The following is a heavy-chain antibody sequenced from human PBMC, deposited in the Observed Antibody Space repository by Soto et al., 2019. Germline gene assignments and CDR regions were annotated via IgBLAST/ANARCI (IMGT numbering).Heavy chain of an antibody. Sequence: GGSLRLSCAASGFTFSSYGMHWVRQAPGKGLEWVAVISYDGSNKYYADSVKGRFTISRDNSKNTLYLQMNSLRAEDTAVYYCANGGGYYDSSGPGGAFDIWSQGTMVTVSS. D-gene: IGHD3-22*01. CDR1: GFTFSSYG. CDR3: ANGGGYYDSSGPGGAFDI. CDR2: ISYDGSNK. J-gene: IGHJ3*02. V-gene: IGHV3-30*18.